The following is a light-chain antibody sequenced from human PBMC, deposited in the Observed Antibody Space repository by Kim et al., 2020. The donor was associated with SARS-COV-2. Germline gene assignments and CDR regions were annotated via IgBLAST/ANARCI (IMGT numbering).Light chain of an antibody. Sequence: QGERVTLSGRASQSVDSNLAWYQHTPGQTPRLLIYAASTRANGIPDRCRGSGSGTDFSLTISSLQSEDVAVYYCHHYNSWPREGAFGPGTRVEIK. CDR2: AAS. V-gene: IGKV3-15*01. CDR3: HHYNSWPREGA. J-gene: IGKJ1*01. CDR1: QSVDSN.